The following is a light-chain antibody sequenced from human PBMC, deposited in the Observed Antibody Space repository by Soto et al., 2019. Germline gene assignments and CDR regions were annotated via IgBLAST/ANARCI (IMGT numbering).Light chain of an antibody. V-gene: IGKV3-20*01. CDR2: GAS. CDR3: QQYGSSPRYT. J-gene: IGKJ2*01. CDR1: QSVSSSY. Sequence: EIVLTQSPGTLSLPPGERATLSCRASQSVSSSYLAWYQQKPGQTPRLLIYGASSSATGIPDRFSGSGSGTDFTLTISRLEPEDFAVYYCQQYGSSPRYTFGQGTKLEIK.